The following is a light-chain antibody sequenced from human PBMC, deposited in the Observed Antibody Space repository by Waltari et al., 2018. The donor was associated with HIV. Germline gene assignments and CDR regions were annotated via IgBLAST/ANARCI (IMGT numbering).Light chain of an antibody. J-gene: IGLJ2*01. CDR3: YSTDSSRDHRV. CDR2: EDS. V-gene: IGLV3-10*01. Sequence: SYELTQPPSVSVSPGQTARITCSGDALPKIYAYWYQQKSGQAPVLVIYEDSKRPSGIPERFSGSSSGTMATLTISGAQVEDEADYYCYSTDSSRDHRVFGGGTKLTVL. CDR1: ALPKIY.